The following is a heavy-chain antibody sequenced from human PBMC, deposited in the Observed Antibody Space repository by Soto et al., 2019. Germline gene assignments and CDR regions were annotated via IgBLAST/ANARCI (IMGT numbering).Heavy chain of an antibody. D-gene: IGHD1-26*01. CDR2: INHLETT. CDR1: GASITYGGYS. J-gene: IGHJ4*02. V-gene: IGHV4-30-2*01. Sequence: SETLSLTCTVSGASITYGGYSWSWIRQTPGKGLEWIGYINHLETTFYNPSFESRLTLSIDRAKNQFSLNLNSMSAADRAVYFCARGGGSDSFDYWGQGIMVTVSS. CDR3: ARGGGSDSFDY.